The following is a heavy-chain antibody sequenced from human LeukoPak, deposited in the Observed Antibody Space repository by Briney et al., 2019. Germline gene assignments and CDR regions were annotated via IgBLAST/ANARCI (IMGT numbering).Heavy chain of an antibody. CDR1: GYSFSSYW. J-gene: IGHJ4*02. V-gene: IGHV5-51*01. CDR2: IYPGDSDT. Sequence: GESLKISCKGSGYSFSSYWIAWVRQMPGKGLEWMGIIYPGDSDTRYSPSFQGQVTISVDKSISTAYLQWTSLKASDTAMYYCARLLTSSPRFNNWGQGTLVTVSS. D-gene: IGHD2-2*01. CDR3: ARLLTSSPRFNN.